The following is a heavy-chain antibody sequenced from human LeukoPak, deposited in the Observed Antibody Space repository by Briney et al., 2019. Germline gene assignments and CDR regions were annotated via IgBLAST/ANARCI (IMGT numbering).Heavy chain of an antibody. D-gene: IGHD3-22*01. CDR1: VGTFSSYT. CDR3: AREAPTYYYDSSGYYSVY. J-gene: IGHJ4*02. CDR2: IIPILGIA. V-gene: IGHV1-69*04. Sequence: SVKVSCKASVGTFSSYTISWVRQAPGQGLEWMGRIIPILGIANYAQKFQGRVTITADKSTSTAYMELSSLRSEDTAVYYCAREAPTYYYDSSGYYSVYWGQGTLVTVSS.